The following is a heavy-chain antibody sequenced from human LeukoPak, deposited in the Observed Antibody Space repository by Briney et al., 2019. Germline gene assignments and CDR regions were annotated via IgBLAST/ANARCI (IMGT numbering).Heavy chain of an antibody. Sequence: GASVKVSGKASGGTFSSYAISWVRQAPGQGLEWMGGIIPIFGTANYAQKFQGRVTITADKSTSTAYMELSSLRSEDTAVYYCAGSGPPLEWYMDVRGKGTAVTISS. CDR2: IIPIFGTA. CDR1: GGTFSSYA. D-gene: IGHD3-3*01. J-gene: IGHJ6*03. CDR3: AGSGPPLEWYMDV. V-gene: IGHV1-69*06.